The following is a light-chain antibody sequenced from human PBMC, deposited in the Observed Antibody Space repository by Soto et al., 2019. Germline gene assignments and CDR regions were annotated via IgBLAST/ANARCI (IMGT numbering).Light chain of an antibody. CDR1: SSDVGSYNY. Sequence: ALTQPASVSGSPGQSIAISCTGTSSDVGSYNYVSWYQQHPGKAPKLMIYDVSNRPSGVSDRFSGSKSGNTASLTISGLQAEDEADYFCNSYTSSSTYVFGTGTKVTVL. V-gene: IGLV2-14*03. J-gene: IGLJ1*01. CDR2: DVS. CDR3: NSYTSSSTYV.